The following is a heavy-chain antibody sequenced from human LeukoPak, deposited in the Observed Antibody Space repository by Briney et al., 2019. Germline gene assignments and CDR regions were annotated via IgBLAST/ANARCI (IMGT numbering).Heavy chain of an antibody. CDR3: ARVRFRTGTNIRYNWFDP. V-gene: IGHV1-2*02. CDR1: GYTFTGYY. CDR2: INPNSGGT. D-gene: IGHD1-1*01. J-gene: IGHJ5*02. Sequence: GASVKVSCKASGYTFTGYYMHWVRQAPGQGLEWMGWINPNSGGTNYAQKFQGRVTMTRDTSISTAYMELSRLRSDDTAVYYCARVRFRTGTNIRYNWFDPWGQGTLVTVSS.